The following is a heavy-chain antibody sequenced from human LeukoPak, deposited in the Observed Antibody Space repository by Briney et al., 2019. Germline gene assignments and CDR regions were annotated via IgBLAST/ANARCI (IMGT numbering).Heavy chain of an antibody. CDR2: TYYRSKWYN. V-gene: IGHV6-1*01. Sequence: SQTLSLTCAISGDSVSSNSAAWNWIRQSPSGGLEWLGRTYYRSKWYNDYAVSVKSRITINPDTSKNQFSLQLNSVTPEDTAVYYCAREGYSYRHYYYYMDVWGKGTTVTVSS. J-gene: IGHJ6*03. CDR3: AREGYSYRHYYYYMDV. CDR1: GDSVSSNSAA. D-gene: IGHD5-18*01.